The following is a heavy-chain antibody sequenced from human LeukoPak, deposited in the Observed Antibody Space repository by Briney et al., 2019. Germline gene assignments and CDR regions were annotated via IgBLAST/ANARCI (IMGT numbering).Heavy chain of an antibody. CDR1: GFTFSSYA. CDR3: ARALYDSSGSYYYYYMDV. V-gene: IGHV3-30*04. D-gene: IGHD3-22*01. CDR2: ITYDGSNK. Sequence: GGSVRLSCAASGFTFSSYAMHWVRQAPGKGLEWVAVITYDGSNKYYADSVKGRFTISRDNSKNTLYLQMNSLRAEDTAVYYCARALYDSSGSYYYYYMDVWGKGTTVTVSS. J-gene: IGHJ6*03.